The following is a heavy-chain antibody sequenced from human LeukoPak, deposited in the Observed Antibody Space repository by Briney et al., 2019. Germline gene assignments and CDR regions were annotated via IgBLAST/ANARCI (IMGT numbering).Heavy chain of an antibody. CDR1: GFTFSDYA. CDR2: ISYDGRNK. V-gene: IGHV3-30*04. D-gene: IGHD6-13*01. Sequence: GGSLRLSCAASGFTFSDYAIHWVRQAPGKGLAWVAVISYDGRNKYYADSVKGRFTVSRDNSKNTLYLQMNSLTAEDTAVFYCARAPTDIYSSTWYFNWLDPWGQGTLVTVSS. J-gene: IGHJ5*02. CDR3: ARAPTDIYSSTWYFNWLDP.